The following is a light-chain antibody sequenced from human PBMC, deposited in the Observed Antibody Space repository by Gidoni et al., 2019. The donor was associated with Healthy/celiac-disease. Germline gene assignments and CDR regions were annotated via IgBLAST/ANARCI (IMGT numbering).Light chain of an antibody. Sequence: DIQMTQSPSAVSASVGDRVTITSRASQGISSWLAWYQQTPGKAPKLLIYAASSLQSGVPSRFSGSGSGTDFTLTISSLPPEAFATSYCQRANSFPITFGQGTRLEIK. CDR1: QGISSW. J-gene: IGKJ5*01. CDR3: QRANSFPIT. CDR2: AAS. V-gene: IGKV1D-12*01.